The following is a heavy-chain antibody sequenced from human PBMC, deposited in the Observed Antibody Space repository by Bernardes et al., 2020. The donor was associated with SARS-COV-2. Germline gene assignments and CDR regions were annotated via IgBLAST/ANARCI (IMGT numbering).Heavy chain of an antibody. CDR1: GFSFSSYS. Sequence: GGSLRLSCAASGFSFSSYSMNWVRQAPGKGLEWVSFISRGSSSTSYADSVKGRFTISRDNAQDSLYLQMNSLRDEDTAVYYCASDQYWAFDYWGQGTLVTVSS. J-gene: IGHJ4*02. CDR2: ISRGSSST. V-gene: IGHV3-48*02. CDR3: ASDQYWAFDY. D-gene: IGHD2-8*02.